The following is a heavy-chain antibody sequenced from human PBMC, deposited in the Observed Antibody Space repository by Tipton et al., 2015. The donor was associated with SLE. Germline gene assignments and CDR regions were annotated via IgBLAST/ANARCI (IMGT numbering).Heavy chain of an antibody. CDR2: IHYSGST. Sequence: TLSLTCTVSGGSLSSDSYYWSWIRQAPGKGLEWFGYIHYSGSTRYNPSLESRVTMSVDTSKNQFSLKLRSVSAADTAVYYCARYTRADYSTSSSDFDHWGQGTLVTVSS. J-gene: IGHJ4*02. CDR1: GGSLSSDSYY. V-gene: IGHV4-61*01. CDR3: ARYTRADYSTSSSDFDH. D-gene: IGHD4-11*01.